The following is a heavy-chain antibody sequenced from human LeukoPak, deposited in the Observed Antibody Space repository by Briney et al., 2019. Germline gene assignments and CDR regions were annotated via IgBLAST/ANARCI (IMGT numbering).Heavy chain of an antibody. J-gene: IGHJ4*02. CDR1: GFTFSGSA. D-gene: IGHD1-26*01. CDR3: TRPYSGSYYTDY. Sequence: GGSLKLSCAASGFTFSGSAMHWVRQASGKGLEWVGRIRSKANSYATAYAASVKGRFTISRDDSKNTAYLQMNSLKTEDTAVYYRTRPYSGSYYTDYWGQGTLVTVSS. V-gene: IGHV3-73*01. CDR2: IRSKANSYAT.